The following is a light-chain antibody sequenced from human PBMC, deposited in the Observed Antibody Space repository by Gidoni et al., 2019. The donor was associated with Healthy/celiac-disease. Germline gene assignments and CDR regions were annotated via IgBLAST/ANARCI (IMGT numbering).Light chain of an antibody. Sequence: DIQMTQSPSSLSASVGDRVTITCRASQSISSYLNWYQKRPGKAPKLLIYAASTLQSGVPSRFSGSGSGTDFTLTISSLVPEDFATYYCQQSYTTPLTFGGGTKVEIK. V-gene: IGKV1-39*01. J-gene: IGKJ4*01. CDR2: AAS. CDR1: QSISSY. CDR3: QQSYTTPLT.